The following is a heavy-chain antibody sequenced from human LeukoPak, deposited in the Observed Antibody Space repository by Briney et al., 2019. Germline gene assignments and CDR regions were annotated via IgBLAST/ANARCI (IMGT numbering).Heavy chain of an antibody. J-gene: IGHJ4*02. V-gene: IGHV5-51*01. D-gene: IGHD3-22*01. CDR3: TRVEHDSSATPTPECDY. CDR2: IYAGDSDT. CDR1: GYSFTRYL. Sequence: GESLNISCKGSGYSFTRYLMGWVRQIPGKGLDWMGIIYAGDSDTRYSTSFQAQVTISAHKSISTAYLQWSSLNASHTAMYSCTRVEHDSSATPTPECDYWGEGSLVTVS.